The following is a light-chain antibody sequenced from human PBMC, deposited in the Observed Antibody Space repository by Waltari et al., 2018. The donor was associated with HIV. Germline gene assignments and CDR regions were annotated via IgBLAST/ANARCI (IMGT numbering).Light chain of an antibody. CDR2: EDS. CDR1: TSEVGTYDF. CDR3: CSFAASSTLF. J-gene: IGLJ2*01. V-gene: IGLV2-23*01. Sequence: QSALTQPASVSGAPGQSITISCTGTTSEVGTYDFGSWYQQHPGKAPKLIIFEDSERPSGFSDRFFGSKSGNTASLTISGLQADDEADYYCCSFAASSTLFFGGGTRLTVL.